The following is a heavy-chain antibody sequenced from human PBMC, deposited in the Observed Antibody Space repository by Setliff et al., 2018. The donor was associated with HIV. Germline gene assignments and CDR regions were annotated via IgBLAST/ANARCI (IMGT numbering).Heavy chain of an antibody. CDR3: ATARYGAAAGIRNYGMDV. CDR1: GYTLTELS. CDR2: FDPQDDET. J-gene: IGHJ6*02. D-gene: IGHD6-13*01. V-gene: IGHV1-24*01. Sequence: ASVKVSCKVSGYTLTELSRHWVRQAPGKGLEWIGSFDPQDDETIYAQNFQGRVTMTEDTSTDTAYMELSSLRSEDTAVYYCATARYGAAAGIRNYGMDVWGQGTTVTVSS.